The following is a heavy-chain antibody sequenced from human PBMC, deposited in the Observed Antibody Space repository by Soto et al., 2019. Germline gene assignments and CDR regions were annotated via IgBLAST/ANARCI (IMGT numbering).Heavy chain of an antibody. V-gene: IGHV1-18*04. D-gene: IGHD2-21*02. J-gene: IGHJ6*02. Sequence: QVQLVQSGAEVKKPGASVKVSCKASGYTFTSYGISWLRQAPGQGLEWMGWISAYNGNTNYAQTLQGRVTMTTDTSTSTAYMEMRSLRSDDTAVYYCARDPLAYCGGDCTSGGYYYGMDVWGQGTTVTVSS. CDR1: GYTFTSYG. CDR3: ARDPLAYCGGDCTSGGYYYGMDV. CDR2: ISAYNGNT.